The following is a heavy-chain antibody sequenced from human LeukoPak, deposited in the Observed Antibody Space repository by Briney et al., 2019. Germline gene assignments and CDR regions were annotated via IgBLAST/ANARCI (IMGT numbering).Heavy chain of an antibody. CDR2: LSSSGSHV. CDR1: GFTFTTYS. J-gene: IGHJ4*02. CDR3: ARDAGNSSGWNDFDY. D-gene: IGHD6-19*01. V-gene: IGHV3-21*01. Sequence: GSLRLSCAASGFTFTTYSMNWVRQAPGKGLEWVSFLSSSGSHVYYADSVKGRFTISRDNATNSLYLQMNGLRAEDTAVYYCARDAGNSSGWNDFDYWGQGTLVTVSS.